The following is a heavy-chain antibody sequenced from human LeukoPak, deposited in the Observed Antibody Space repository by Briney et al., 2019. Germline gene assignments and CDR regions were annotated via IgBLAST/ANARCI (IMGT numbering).Heavy chain of an antibody. D-gene: IGHD6-13*01. CDR2: ISYDGSNK. Sequence: PGRSLRLSCAASGFTFSSYAMHWVRQAPGKGLEWVAVISYDGSNKYYADSVKGRFTISRDNSKNTLYLQMNSLRAEDTAVYYCATISPGQQLDYWGQGTLVTVSS. CDR1: GFTFSSYA. J-gene: IGHJ4*02. V-gene: IGHV3-30*04. CDR3: ATISPGQQLDY.